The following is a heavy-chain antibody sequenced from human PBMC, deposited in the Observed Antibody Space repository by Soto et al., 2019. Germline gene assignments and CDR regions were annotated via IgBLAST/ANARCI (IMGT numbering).Heavy chain of an antibody. Sequence: SETLSLTCTVSGVSISGSRYYWGWIRQPPGRGLEWIGNIYYSGSTYYTPALKSRVTLSVDTSKDQFSLNLNSVTAADTAVYYCARGGIPPSGYGIAYAMDVWGQGTTVTVSS. CDR1: GVSISGSRYY. V-gene: IGHV4-39*01. J-gene: IGHJ6*02. D-gene: IGHD1-26*01. CDR2: IYYSGST. CDR3: ARGGIPPSGYGIAYAMDV.